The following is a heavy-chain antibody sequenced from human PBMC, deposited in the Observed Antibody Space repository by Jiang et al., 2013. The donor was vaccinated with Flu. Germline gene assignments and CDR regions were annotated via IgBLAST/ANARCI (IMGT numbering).Heavy chain of an antibody. CDR2: IFPGDSDT. V-gene: IGHV5-51*01. CDR1: GYSFTTYW. CDR3: ARLASPYSSSWTPFDC. Sequence: GAEVKKPGESLNISCKGSGYSFTTYWIGWVRQMPGKGLEWMGIIFPGDSDTRYSPSFQGQVSISADKSISTAYLQWRSLKASDTAMYYCARLASPYSSSWTPFDCWGQGTLVTVSS. J-gene: IGHJ4*02. D-gene: IGHD6-13*01.